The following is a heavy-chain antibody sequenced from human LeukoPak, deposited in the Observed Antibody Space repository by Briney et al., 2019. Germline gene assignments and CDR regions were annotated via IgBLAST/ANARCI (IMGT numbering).Heavy chain of an antibody. CDR1: GFTFSPYS. CDR2: ISSSGSFV. V-gene: IGHV3-21*01. CDR3: ARDPGVPAAPLDY. Sequence: GGSLRLSCAASGFTFSPYSFNWVRQAPGKGLEWVSYISSSGSFVYYAHSVKGRFTVSRDNAKSLVFLQMDSLRVEDTGVYYCARDPGVPAAPLDYWGLGTLVTVSS. D-gene: IGHD2-2*01. J-gene: IGHJ4*02.